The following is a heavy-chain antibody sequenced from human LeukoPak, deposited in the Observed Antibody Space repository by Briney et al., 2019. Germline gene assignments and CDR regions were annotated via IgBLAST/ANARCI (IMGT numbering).Heavy chain of an antibody. V-gene: IGHV4-34*01. CDR2: INHSGST. J-gene: IGHJ4*02. CDR1: GGSFSGYF. CDR3: AREDYDILTGYSYYFDY. D-gene: IGHD3-9*01. Sequence: SETLSLTCGVYGGSFSGYFWSWIRQPPGKGLEWIGEINHSGSTNYNPSLKSRVTISVDTSKNQFSLKLSSVTAADTAVYYCAREDYDILTGYSYYFDYWGQGTLVTVSS.